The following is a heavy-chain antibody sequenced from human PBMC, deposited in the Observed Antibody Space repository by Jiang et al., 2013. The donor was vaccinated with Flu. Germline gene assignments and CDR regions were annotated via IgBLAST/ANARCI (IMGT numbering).Heavy chain of an antibody. V-gene: IGHV5-51*01. J-gene: IGHJ6*02. D-gene: IGHD3-10*01. CDR2: IYPAVSDP. CDR3: AREPSESGFYGMDV. Sequence: RISCKGSGYTFTSYWIGWVRQMPGKGLDWMGIIYPAVSDPTYSPSFQGQITISVDKSVRTAYLQWGSLKASDTAIYYCAREPSESGFYGMDVWGPGTTVTVSS. CDR1: GYTFTSYW.